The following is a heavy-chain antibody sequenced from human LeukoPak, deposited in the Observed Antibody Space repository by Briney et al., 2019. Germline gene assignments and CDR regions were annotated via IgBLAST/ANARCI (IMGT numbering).Heavy chain of an antibody. V-gene: IGHV3-23*01. CDR2: IRAVYAIT. J-gene: IGHJ4*01. CDR1: GFTFSAYA. CDR3: VRHDSTIPF. Sequence: GGSTRLSCAASGFTFSAYAITWVRQAPGKGLEWVSSIRAVYAITYFTDSVKGRCTISRENSKNTVSLHLNNLRVEDTAVYFCVRHDSTIPFWGQGTLVTASS. D-gene: IGHD2-21*01.